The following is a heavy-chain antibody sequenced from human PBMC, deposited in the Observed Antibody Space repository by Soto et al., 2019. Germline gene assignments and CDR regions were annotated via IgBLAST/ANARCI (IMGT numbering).Heavy chain of an antibody. CDR2: SSSSGSST. V-gene: IGHV3-11*01. Sequence: QVQLVESGGGLVKPGGSLRLSCAASGLTFSDYYMSWIRPAPGKGLEWVSYSSSSGSSTYYVDSVKGRFTISRDNAKNSLYLQMNSLRADDTAVYYFASHTGYSSGWDFDYWGQGTLVTISS. D-gene: IGHD6-19*01. CDR3: ASHTGYSSGWDFDY. J-gene: IGHJ4*02. CDR1: GLTFSDYY.